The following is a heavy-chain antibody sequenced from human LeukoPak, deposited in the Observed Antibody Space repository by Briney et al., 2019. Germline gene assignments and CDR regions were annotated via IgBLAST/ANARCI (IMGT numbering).Heavy chain of an antibody. D-gene: IGHD3-22*01. CDR2: INHSGST. CDR1: GGSFSGYY. J-gene: IGHJ4*02. Sequence: SETLSLTCAVYGGSFSGYYWSWIRQPPGKGLEWIGEINHSGSTNYNPSLKSRVTISVDTSKNQFSLKLSSVTAADTAVYYCARGKWRFEENYYDSSGGFDYWGQGTLVTVSS. V-gene: IGHV4-34*01. CDR3: ARGKWRFEENYYDSSGGFDY.